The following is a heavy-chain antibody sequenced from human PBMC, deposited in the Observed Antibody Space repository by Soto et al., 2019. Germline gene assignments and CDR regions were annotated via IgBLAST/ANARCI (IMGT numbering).Heavy chain of an antibody. J-gene: IGHJ6*02. CDR2: IIPIFGTA. CDR3: ARAPFKYSNQYYYYGMDV. V-gene: IGHV1-69*13. D-gene: IGHD4-4*01. Sequence: ASVKVSCKASGGTFSSYAISWVRQAPGQGLEWMGGIIPIFGTANYAQKFQGRVTITADESTSTAYMELSSLRSEDTAVYYCARAPFKYSNQYYYYGMDVWGQGTTVTVSS. CDR1: GGTFSSYA.